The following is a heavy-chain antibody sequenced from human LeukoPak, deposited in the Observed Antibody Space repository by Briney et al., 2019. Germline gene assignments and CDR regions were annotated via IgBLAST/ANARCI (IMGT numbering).Heavy chain of an antibody. V-gene: IGHV1-18*01. Sequence: GASVKVSCKASGYTFTSYGISWVRQAPGQGLEWMGWNSAYNGNTNYAQKLQGRVTMTTDTSTSTAYMELRSLRSDDTAVYYCARTSVFDLSGYCPPRCDLDASDIWGQGTMVTVSS. J-gene: IGHJ3*02. D-gene: IGHD3-22*01. CDR3: ARTSVFDLSGYCPPRCDLDASDI. CDR1: GYTFTSYG. CDR2: NSAYNGNT.